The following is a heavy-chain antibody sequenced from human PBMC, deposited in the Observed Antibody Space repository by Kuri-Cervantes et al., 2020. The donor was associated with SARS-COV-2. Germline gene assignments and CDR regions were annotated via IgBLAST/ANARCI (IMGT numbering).Heavy chain of an antibody. CDR3: ASQNSGSSDFDY. J-gene: IGHJ4*02. Sequence: GSLRLSCAVSGYSISSGYYWGWIRQPPGKGLEWIGSIYHSGSTYYNPSLKSRVTISVDTSKNQFSLKLSSVTAADTAVYYCASQNSGSSDFDYWGQGTLVTVSS. CDR1: GYSISSGYY. V-gene: IGHV4-38-2*01. CDR2: IYHSGST. D-gene: IGHD1-26*01.